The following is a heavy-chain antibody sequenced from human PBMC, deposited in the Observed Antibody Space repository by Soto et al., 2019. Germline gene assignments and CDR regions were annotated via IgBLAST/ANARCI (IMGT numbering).Heavy chain of an antibody. Sequence: ASVKVSCKASGYTFTGYYMHWVRQAPGQGLEWMGWINPNSGGTNYAQKFQGWVTMTRDTSISTAYMELSRLRSDDTAVYYCARSSVNPAPLYPGIAAAGDYYYGMDVWGQGTTVTVS. V-gene: IGHV1-2*04. D-gene: IGHD6-13*01. J-gene: IGHJ6*02. CDR2: INPNSGGT. CDR1: GYTFTGYY. CDR3: ARSSVNPAPLYPGIAAAGDYYYGMDV.